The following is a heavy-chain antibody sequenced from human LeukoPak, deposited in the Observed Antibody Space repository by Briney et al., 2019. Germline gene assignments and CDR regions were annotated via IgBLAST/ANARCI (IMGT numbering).Heavy chain of an antibody. J-gene: IGHJ4*02. CDR3: ARDYCGGDCYPEYYFDY. D-gene: IGHD2-21*02. Sequence: ASVKVSCKASGYTFTSYGISWVRQAPGQGLEWMGWINPNSGGTNYAQKFQGRVTMTRDTSISTAYMELSRLRSDDTAVYYCARDYCGGDCYPEYYFDYWGQGTLVTVSS. CDR2: INPNSGGT. V-gene: IGHV1-2*02. CDR1: GYTFTSYG.